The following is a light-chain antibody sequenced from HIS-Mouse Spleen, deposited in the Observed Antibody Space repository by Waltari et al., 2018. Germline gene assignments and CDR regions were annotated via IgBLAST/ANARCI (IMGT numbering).Light chain of an antibody. Sequence: QSALPQPRSVSGSPGQPVTISCTGTRSDVGGSKFVSWYQQHPGKAPKLMIYDVSKRPSGVPDRFSGSKSGNTASLTISGLQAEDEADYYCCSYAGSYTWVFGGGTKLTVL. V-gene: IGLV2-11*02. CDR3: CSYAGSYTWV. CDR1: RSDVGGSKF. CDR2: DVS. J-gene: IGLJ3*02.